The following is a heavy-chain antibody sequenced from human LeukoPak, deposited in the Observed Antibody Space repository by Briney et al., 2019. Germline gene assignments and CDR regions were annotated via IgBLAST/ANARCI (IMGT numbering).Heavy chain of an antibody. D-gene: IGHD5-12*01. CDR3: ARLAYSGYDY. CDR2: INTDGSST. CDR1: GFTFSSYA. J-gene: IGHJ4*02. Sequence: GGSLRLSCAASGFTFSSYAMTWVRQAPGKGLEWVSRINTDGSSTSYADSVKGRFTISRDNAKNTLYLQMNSLRAEDTAVYYCARLAYSGYDYWGQGTLVTVSS. V-gene: IGHV3-74*01.